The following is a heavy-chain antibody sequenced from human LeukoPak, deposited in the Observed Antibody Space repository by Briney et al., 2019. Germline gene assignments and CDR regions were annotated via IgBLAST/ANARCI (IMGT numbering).Heavy chain of an antibody. CDR3: ARGIMPMVIDY. Sequence: ASVKVSCKASGYTFTSYDINWVRQATGQRLEWMGWMNPNSGNTGYAQKFQGRVTMTRNNSISTAYMELSSLRSEDTAVYYCARGIMPMVIDYWGQGTLVTVSS. V-gene: IGHV1-8*01. CDR2: MNPNSGNT. J-gene: IGHJ4*02. CDR1: GYTFTSYD. D-gene: IGHD3-10*01.